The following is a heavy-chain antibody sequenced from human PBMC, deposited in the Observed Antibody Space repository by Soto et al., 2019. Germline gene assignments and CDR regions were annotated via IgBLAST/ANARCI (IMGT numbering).Heavy chain of an antibody. J-gene: IGHJ5*02. CDR3: ARALWYSSSWWFDP. CDR2: IYYSGST. CDR1: GGSISSGDYY. Sequence: SETLSLTCTVSGGSISSGDYYWSWIRQPPGKGLEWIGYIYYSGSTYYNPSLKSRVTISVDTSKNQFSLKLSSVTAADTAVYYCARALWYSSSWWFDPWGQGTLVTVSS. V-gene: IGHV4-30-4*01. D-gene: IGHD6-13*01.